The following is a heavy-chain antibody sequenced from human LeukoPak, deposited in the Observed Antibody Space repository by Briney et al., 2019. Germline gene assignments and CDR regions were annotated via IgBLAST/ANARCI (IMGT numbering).Heavy chain of an antibody. J-gene: IGHJ4*02. CDR1: GFTFSSYS. CDR3: ARAPYYYDSSGSYFDY. CDR2: ISSSSSYI. V-gene: IGHV3-21*01. D-gene: IGHD3-22*01. Sequence: GGSLRLSCAASGFTFSSYSMNWVRQATGKGLEWVAYISSSSSYIYYAASVKGRFTISRDNAKNSLYLQMNSLRAEDTAVYYCARAPYYYDSSGSYFDYWGQGTLVTVSS.